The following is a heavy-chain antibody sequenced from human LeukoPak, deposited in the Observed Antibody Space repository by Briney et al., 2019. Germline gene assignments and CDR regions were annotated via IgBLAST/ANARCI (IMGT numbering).Heavy chain of an antibody. CDR1: GFTFSSYA. D-gene: IGHD3-22*01. J-gene: IGHJ4*02. CDR3: ARAPDSSGYYFDY. Sequence: GGSLRLSCAASGFTFSSYAMHWVRQAPGKGLEWVAVISYDRSYKYYADSVKGRFTISRDNSKNTLYLQMNSLRAEDTAVYYCARAPDSSGYYFDYWGQGTLVTVSS. CDR2: ISYDRSYK. V-gene: IGHV3-30*04.